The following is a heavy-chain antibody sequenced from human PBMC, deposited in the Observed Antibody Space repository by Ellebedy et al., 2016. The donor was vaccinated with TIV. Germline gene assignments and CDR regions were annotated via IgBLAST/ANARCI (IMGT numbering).Heavy chain of an antibody. CDR3: ARQGPNGDYYHYF. D-gene: IGHD4-17*01. V-gene: IGHV5-51*01. CDR1: GYAFTSYW. Sequence: GESLKISXQGSGYAFTSYWIGWVRQVPGKGLEWMGIIYPSDSDSRYSPSFRGHVSFSVDKSIRTAYLQFNSLEASDTGMYFCARQGPNGDYYHYFWGQGTRVTVSS. J-gene: IGHJ4*02. CDR2: IYPSDSDS.